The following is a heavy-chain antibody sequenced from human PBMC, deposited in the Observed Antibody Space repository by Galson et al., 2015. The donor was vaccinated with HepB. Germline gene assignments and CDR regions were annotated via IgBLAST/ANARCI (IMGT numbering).Heavy chain of an antibody. J-gene: IGHJ2*01. CDR1: GFTFSSYA. V-gene: IGHV3-23*01. D-gene: IGHD3-9*01. Sequence: SLRLSCAASGFTFSSYAMSWVRQAPGKGLEWVSAISNSGGSTYYADSVKGRFTISRDNSKNTLYLQMNSLRAEDTAVYYCAKDPYYDILTGYRYFDLWGRGTLVTVSS. CDR3: AKDPYYDILTGYRYFDL. CDR2: ISNSGGST.